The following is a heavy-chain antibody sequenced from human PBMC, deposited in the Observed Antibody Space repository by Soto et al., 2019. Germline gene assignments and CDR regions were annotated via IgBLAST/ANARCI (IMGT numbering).Heavy chain of an antibody. CDR1: GCTFSSYA. CDR3: ARVGTSLEYFDY. V-gene: IGHV1-69*01. D-gene: IGHD1-1*01. J-gene: IGHJ4*02. Sequence: QVQLVQSGAEVKKPGSSVKVSCKASGCTFSSYAISWVRQAPGQGLEWMGGIIPIFGTANYAQKFQGRVTITAEESTSTAYMELSSLRSEDTAGYYCARVGTSLEYFDYWGQGTLVTVSS. CDR2: IIPIFGTA.